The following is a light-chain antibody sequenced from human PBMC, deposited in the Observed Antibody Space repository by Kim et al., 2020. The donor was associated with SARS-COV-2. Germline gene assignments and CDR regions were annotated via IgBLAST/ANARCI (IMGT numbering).Light chain of an antibody. CDR3: QHYHKWPHS. J-gene: IGKJ2*03. CDR1: QTIDNN. Sequence: SVSPGERTTLSCRASQTIDNNLAWFQQKPGQAPRLFIHGASTRAPGIPARFSGSGSGTEFTLTISSLQSEDFAVYYCQHYHKWPHSFGQGTKLEI. CDR2: GAS. V-gene: IGKV3-15*01.